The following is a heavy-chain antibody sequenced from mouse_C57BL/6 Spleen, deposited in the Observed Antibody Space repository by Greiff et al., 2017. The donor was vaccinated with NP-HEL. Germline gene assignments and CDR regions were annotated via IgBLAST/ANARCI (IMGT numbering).Heavy chain of an antibody. V-gene: IGHV1-82*01. J-gene: IGHJ3*01. Sequence: QVQLQQSGPELVKPGASVKISCKASGYAFSSSWMNWVKQRPGKGLEWIGRIYPGDGDTNYNGKFKGQATLTADKSSSTAYMQLSSLTSEDSAVYFCARLLYDYGPYWGQGTLVTVSA. CDR3: ARLLYDYGPY. D-gene: IGHD2-4*01. CDR1: GYAFSSSW. CDR2: IYPGDGDT.